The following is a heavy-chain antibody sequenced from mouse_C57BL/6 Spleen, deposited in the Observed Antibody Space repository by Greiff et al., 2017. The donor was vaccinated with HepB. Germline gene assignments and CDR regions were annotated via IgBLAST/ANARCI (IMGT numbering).Heavy chain of an antibody. J-gene: IGHJ2*01. V-gene: IGHV2-2*01. CDR3: ARNRGNWEEDYFDY. CDR2: IWSGGST. D-gene: IGHD4-1*01. CDR1: GFSLTSYG. Sequence: VQLQQSGPGLVQPSQSLSITCTVSGFSLTSYGVHWVRQSPGKGLEWLGVIWSGGSTDDNAAFISRLSISKDNAKGQVFFKMNSLQADDTAIYYCARNRGNWEEDYFDYWGQGTTLTVSS.